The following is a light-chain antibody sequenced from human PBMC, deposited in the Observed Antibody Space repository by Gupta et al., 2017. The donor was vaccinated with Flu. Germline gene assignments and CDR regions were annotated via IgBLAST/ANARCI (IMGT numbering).Light chain of an antibody. Sequence: QYVLAQPPSVSGAPGQRVTIPCTGSSSNIGAGYDVHWYQHLPGTAPKLLIYINTNRPSGVPDRFSGSKSGTSASLAITGLQAEDEADYCCQSYDSSLSGAVFGGWTKLTVL. CDR3: QSYDSSLSGAV. CDR1: SSNIGAGYD. J-gene: IGLJ2*01. V-gene: IGLV1-40*01. CDR2: INT.